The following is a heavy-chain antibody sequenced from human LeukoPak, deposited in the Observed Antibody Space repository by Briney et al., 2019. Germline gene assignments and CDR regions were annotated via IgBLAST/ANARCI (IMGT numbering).Heavy chain of an antibody. J-gene: IGHJ3*02. CDR2: INWNSGSI. CDR3: AKGGDVDILNSNDAFDI. Sequence: PGRSLRLSCAGSGFTFDDYAMHWVRQPPGKGLEGVSGINWNSGSIGYADSVKGRFTISRDNAKNSLYLQMNSLRAEDTALYYCAKGGDVDILNSNDAFDIWGQGTMVTVSS. V-gene: IGHV3-9*01. D-gene: IGHD3-9*01. CDR1: GFTFDDYA.